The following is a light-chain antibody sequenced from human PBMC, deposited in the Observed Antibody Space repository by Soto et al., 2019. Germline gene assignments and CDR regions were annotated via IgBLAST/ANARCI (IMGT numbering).Light chain of an antibody. CDR2: GTS. CDR1: SSDFGSYKF. Sequence: QSVLTQPASVSGSPGQSVTISCTGTSSDFGSYKFVSWYQHHPGTVTKVIIYGTSKRPSGVSDRFSGSKSGNTASLTISGLQAEDEADYYCFSFTSTNTHVFGSGTKVTVL. J-gene: IGLJ1*01. V-gene: IGLV2-23*01. CDR3: FSFTSTNTHV.